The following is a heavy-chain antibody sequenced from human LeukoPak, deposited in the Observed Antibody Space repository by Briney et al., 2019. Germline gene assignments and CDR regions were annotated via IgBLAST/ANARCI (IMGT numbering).Heavy chain of an antibody. V-gene: IGHV4/OR15-8*01. CDR1: GFTFKKYW. Sequence: PGESLRLSCAASGFTFKKYWMNWVRQPPGKGLEWIGEIYHSGSTNYNPSLKSRVTISVDESKNQFSLKLSSVTAADTAVYYCARSLGYPDYWGQGTLVTVSS. CDR2: IYHSGST. J-gene: IGHJ4*02. D-gene: IGHD6-13*01. CDR3: ARSLGYPDY.